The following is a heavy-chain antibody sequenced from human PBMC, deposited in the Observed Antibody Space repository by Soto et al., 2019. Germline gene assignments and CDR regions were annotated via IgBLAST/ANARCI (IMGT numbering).Heavy chain of an antibody. CDR1: GGTFSSYA. CDR2: IIPIFGTA. Sequence: QVQLVQSGAEVKKPGSSVKVSCKACGGTFSSYAISWVRQAPGQGLEWMGGIIPIFGTANYAQKFQGRVTITADESTSTAYMELSSLRSEDTAVYYCASDLDIVVVVAADYYYYGMDVWGQGTTVTVSS. D-gene: IGHD2-15*01. CDR3: ASDLDIVVVVAADYYYYGMDV. J-gene: IGHJ6*02. V-gene: IGHV1-69*01.